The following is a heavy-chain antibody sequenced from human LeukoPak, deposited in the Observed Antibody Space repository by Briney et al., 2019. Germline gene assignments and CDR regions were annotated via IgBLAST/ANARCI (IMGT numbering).Heavy chain of an antibody. CDR3: ARAGSSGWYAFDY. V-gene: IGHV3-30*01. Sequence: GGSLRLSCAASGFTFSSYAMHWVRQAPGKGLEWVAVISYDGSNKYYADSVKGRFTISRDNSKNTLYLQMNSLRAEDTAVYYCARAGSSGWYAFDYWGQGTLVTVSS. CDR2: ISYDGSNK. J-gene: IGHJ4*02. CDR1: GFTFSSYA. D-gene: IGHD6-19*01.